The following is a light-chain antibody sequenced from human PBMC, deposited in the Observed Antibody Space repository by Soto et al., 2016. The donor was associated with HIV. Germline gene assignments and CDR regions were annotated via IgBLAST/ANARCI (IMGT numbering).Light chain of an antibody. CDR1: QSISSW. Sequence: DIQMTQSPSTLSASVGDRVTITCRASQSISSWLAWYQQKPGKAPKLLIYKASVLASGVPSRFSGGGSRTEFTLTINSLQPDDFATYFCQQYNMWWAFGQETKVEIK. CDR2: KAS. J-gene: IGKJ1*01. CDR3: QQYNMWWA. V-gene: IGKV1-5*03.